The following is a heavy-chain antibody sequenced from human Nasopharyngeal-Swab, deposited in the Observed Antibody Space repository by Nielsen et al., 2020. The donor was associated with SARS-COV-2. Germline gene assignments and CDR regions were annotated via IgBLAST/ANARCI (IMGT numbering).Heavy chain of an antibody. Sequence: ASVKVSCKASGYTFTGYYMHWVRQAPGQGLEWMGWINPNSGGTNYAQKFQGRVTMTRDTSISTAYMELSRLRSDDTAVYYCARKEATAMEELYYYGMDVWGQGITVTVSS. V-gene: IGHV1-2*02. CDR3: ARKEATAMEELYYYGMDV. J-gene: IGHJ6*02. CDR1: GYTFTGYY. D-gene: IGHD5-18*01. CDR2: INPNSGGT.